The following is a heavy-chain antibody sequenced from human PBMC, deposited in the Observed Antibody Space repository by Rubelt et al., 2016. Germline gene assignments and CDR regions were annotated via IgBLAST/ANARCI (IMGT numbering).Heavy chain of an antibody. Sequence: QVQLQESGPGLVKPSQTLSLTCSVSGASITSGDYFWTWVRQHPGRGLEWIGSMSYSGTTYSNPSLKSRFTMSFDTSRNQFSLKLTAVSAADAAVYFCARASAQPLYDSPYYFDPWGQGTLVAVSS. D-gene: IGHD2-15*01. CDR2: MSYSGTT. CDR1: GASITSGDYF. V-gene: IGHV4-31*03. J-gene: IGHJ4*02. CDR3: ARASAQPLYDSPYYFDP.